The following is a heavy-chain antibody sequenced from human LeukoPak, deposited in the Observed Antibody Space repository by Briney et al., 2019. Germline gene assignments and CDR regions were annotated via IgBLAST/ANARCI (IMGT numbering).Heavy chain of an antibody. V-gene: IGHV3-23*01. Sequence: GGSLRLSCAASGFTFSSYAMSWVRQAPGKGLEWVSGISGSGGSTYYADSVKGRFTISRDNSKNTLHLQMNSLRAEDTAVYYCAETPYSSSWYYFDYWGQGTLVTLSS. J-gene: IGHJ4*02. CDR3: AETPYSSSWYYFDY. D-gene: IGHD6-13*01. CDR1: GFTFSSYA. CDR2: ISGSGGST.